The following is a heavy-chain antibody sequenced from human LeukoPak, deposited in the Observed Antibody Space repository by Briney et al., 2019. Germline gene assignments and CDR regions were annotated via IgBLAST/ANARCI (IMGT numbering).Heavy chain of an antibody. J-gene: IGHJ3*02. Sequence: SETLSLTCTVSGDSISLYYWSWIRQPPGKGLEWIGYIYYSGSTNYNPSLKGRVTISVDTSKNQFSLKLSSVTAADTAVYYCARPRKYSSDAFDIWGQGTMVTVSS. CDR1: GDSISLYY. D-gene: IGHD6-13*01. V-gene: IGHV4-59*08. CDR2: IYYSGST. CDR3: ARPRKYSSDAFDI.